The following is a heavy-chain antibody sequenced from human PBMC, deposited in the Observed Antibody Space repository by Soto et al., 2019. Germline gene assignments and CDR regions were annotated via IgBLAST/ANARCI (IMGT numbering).Heavy chain of an antibody. J-gene: IGHJ5*02. CDR2: INHSGSA. CDR3: AREAHYINWFDP. CDR1: GGSFSGYY. V-gene: IGHV4-34*01. D-gene: IGHD4-4*01. Sequence: SETLSLTCAVYGGSFSGYYWTWIRQPPGTGLEWIGEINHSGSANYNPSLKSRVTISVHTSSSQFSLKLTSVTAADTAVYYCAREAHYINWFDPWGQGTLVTVSS.